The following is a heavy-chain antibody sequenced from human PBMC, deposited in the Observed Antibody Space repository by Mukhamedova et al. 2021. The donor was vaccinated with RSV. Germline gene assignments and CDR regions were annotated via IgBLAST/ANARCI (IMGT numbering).Heavy chain of an antibody. D-gene: IGHD2-15*01. CDR3: ARARVVATLTPDMDV. V-gene: IGHV5-51*04. J-gene: IGHJ6*02. CDR2: IYPRDSNI. Sequence: GRLMPGKGLEWIGVIYPRDSNIKYSPSFQGQVTISVDKPTTTAFLQWRSLKASDSGIYFCARARVVATLTPDMDVWGQGTTVTVSS.